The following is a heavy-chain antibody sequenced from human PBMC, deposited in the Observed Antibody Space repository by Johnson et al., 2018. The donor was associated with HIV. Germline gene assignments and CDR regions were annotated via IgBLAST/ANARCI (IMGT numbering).Heavy chain of an antibody. CDR1: GFTFSSYG. J-gene: IGHJ3*02. D-gene: IGHD3-22*01. CDR2: IWYDGSNK. Sequence: VQLVESGGGVVQPGRSLRLSCAASGFTFSSYGMHWVRQAPGKGLEWVAVIWYDGSNKYYADSVKGRFTISRDNSKNTLYLQMNSLRAEDTAVYYFARVTTYYYDNNDYHSDAFDIWGQGTLVTVSS. CDR3: ARVTTYYYDNNDYHSDAFDI. V-gene: IGHV3-33*01.